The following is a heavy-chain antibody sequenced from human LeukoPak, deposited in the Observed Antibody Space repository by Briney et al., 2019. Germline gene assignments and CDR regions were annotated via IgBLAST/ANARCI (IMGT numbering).Heavy chain of an antibody. CDR2: ISASGLST. V-gene: IGHV3-23*01. Sequence: GGSLRLSCAASGFTFSSYSMSWVRQAPGKGLEWVSAISASGLSTYYADSVKSRLTISRDNSKNTLYLQMNSLRAEDTAIYYCAKDFGDFKTGMDAWGQGTTVTVSS. D-gene: IGHD3-3*01. J-gene: IGHJ6*02. CDR3: AKDFGDFKTGMDA. CDR1: GFTFSSYS.